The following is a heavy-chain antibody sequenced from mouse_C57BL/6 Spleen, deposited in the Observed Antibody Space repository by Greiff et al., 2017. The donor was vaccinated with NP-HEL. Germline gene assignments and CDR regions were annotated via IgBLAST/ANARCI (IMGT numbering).Heavy chain of an antibody. Sequence: QVQLKQPGAELVKPGASVKLSCKASGYTFTSYWMHWVKQRPGQGLEWIGMIHPNSGSTNYNEKFKSKATLTVDKSSSTAYMQRSSLTSEDSAVYYCARGGLVRAMDYWGQGTSVTVSS. CDR3: ARGGLVRAMDY. J-gene: IGHJ4*01. CDR1: GYTFTSYW. V-gene: IGHV1-64*01. CDR2: IHPNSGST. D-gene: IGHD2-13*01.